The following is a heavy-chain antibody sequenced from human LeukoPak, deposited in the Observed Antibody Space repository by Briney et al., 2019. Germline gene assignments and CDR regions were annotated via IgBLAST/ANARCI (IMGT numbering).Heavy chain of an antibody. V-gene: IGHV1-18*01. CDR3: ARDRVATNPYWYFDL. Sequence: ASVNASCQASGSTFASYGISWVRQAPAQGLEWMGWIIAYNRNTNYAQKLQGRVTMTPDTSTSTAYMELRSPRTDDTAVYYGARDRVATNPYWYFDLWGRGTLVTVSS. CDR1: GSTFASYG. D-gene: IGHD5-12*01. CDR2: IIAYNRNT. J-gene: IGHJ2*01.